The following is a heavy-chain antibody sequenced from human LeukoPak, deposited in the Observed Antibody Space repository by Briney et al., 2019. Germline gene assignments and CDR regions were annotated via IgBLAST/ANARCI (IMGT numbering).Heavy chain of an antibody. V-gene: IGHV3-53*01. CDR2: IYRGGST. CDR1: GFTVSSNC. Sequence: PGGSLRLSCAASGFTVSSNCMTWVRQAPGKGLEWVSVIYRGGSTYYADSVKGRFTISRDNSKNTLYLQMKTLRAEDTAVYYCARVDYYDLYLDYWGQGTLVTVSS. CDR3: ARVDYYDLYLDY. D-gene: IGHD3-3*01. J-gene: IGHJ4*02.